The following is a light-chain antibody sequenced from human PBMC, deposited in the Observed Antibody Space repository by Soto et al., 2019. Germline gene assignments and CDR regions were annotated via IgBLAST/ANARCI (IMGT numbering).Light chain of an antibody. Sequence: QSALTQPASVSGSPGQSITISCTGTSSDVGGYNYVSWYQLHPGKAPKLMIYDVSYRPSGVSDRFSGSKSGNTASLTISGLPAEDEADYYCSSYTGSAVVFGGGTKVTVL. J-gene: IGLJ2*01. CDR1: SSDVGGYNY. V-gene: IGLV2-14*01. CDR3: SSYTGSAVV. CDR2: DVS.